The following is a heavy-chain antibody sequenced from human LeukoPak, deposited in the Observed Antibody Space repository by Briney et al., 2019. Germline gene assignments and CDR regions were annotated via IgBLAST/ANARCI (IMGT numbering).Heavy chain of an antibody. V-gene: IGHV4-34*01. J-gene: IGHJ6*02. D-gene: IGHD3-22*01. CDR2: INHSGSA. CDR1: GGSFSGYY. CDR3: ARGPGYYDSSGYFYRYYYGMNV. Sequence: SETLSLTCAVYGGSFSGYYWSWIRQPPGKGLEWIGEINHSGSANYNPSLKSRVTRSVDTSKNQFSLKLSSVPAAHPAVYYCARGPGYYDSSGYFYRYYYGMNVWGQGTTVTVSS.